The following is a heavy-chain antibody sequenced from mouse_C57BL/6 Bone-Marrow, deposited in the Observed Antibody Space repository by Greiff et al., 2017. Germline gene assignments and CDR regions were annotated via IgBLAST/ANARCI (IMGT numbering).Heavy chain of an antibody. J-gene: IGHJ4*01. CDR1: GYTFTSYD. CDR3: SRAGTGYAMDY. V-gene: IGHV1-85*01. CDR2: IYPRDGST. D-gene: IGHD3-3*01. Sequence: VKLLESGPELVKPGASVKLSCKASGYTFTSYDLNWVKPRPGQGLEWIGWIYPRDGSTKYNEKFKVKATLTVDPSSSTAYMELHSLTSEDSAVYFCSRAGTGYAMDYWGQGTSVTVSA.